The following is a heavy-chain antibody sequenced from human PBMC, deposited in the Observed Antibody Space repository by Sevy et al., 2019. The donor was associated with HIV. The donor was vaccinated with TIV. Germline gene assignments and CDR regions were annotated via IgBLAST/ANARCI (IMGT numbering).Heavy chain of an antibody. D-gene: IGHD3-22*01. CDR2: TSAYNDNT. CDR1: GYTITSYG. CDR3: ARAIRYYYDSSGFHYFDY. Sequence: ASVKVSCKASGYTITSYGFSWVRQAPGQGLEWMGWTSAYNDNTNYAQKLQGRLTMTTDTSTSTAYMELRSLRSDDTAVYYCARAIRYYYDSSGFHYFDYWGQGTLVTVSS. J-gene: IGHJ4*02. V-gene: IGHV1-18*01.